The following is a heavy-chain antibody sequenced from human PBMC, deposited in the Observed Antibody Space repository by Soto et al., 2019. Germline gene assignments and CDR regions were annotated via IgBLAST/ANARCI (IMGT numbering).Heavy chain of an antibody. J-gene: IGHJ4*02. CDR2: IIPIFGTA. V-gene: IGHV1-69*01. CDR1: GGTFSSYA. CDR3: ARTGDCSGGSCSQGGY. Sequence: QVQLVQSGAEVKKPGSSVKVSCRATGGTFSSYAISWVRQAPGQGLEWMGGIIPIFGTANYAQKFQGRVTITADESTSTAYMELSSLRSEDTAVYYCARTGDCSGGSCSQGGYWGQGTLVTVSS. D-gene: IGHD2-15*01.